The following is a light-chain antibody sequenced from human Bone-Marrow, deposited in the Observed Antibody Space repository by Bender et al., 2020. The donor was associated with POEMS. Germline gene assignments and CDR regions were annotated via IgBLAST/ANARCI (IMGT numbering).Light chain of an antibody. CDR3: CSYVGSTTSV. J-gene: IGLJ3*02. V-gene: IGLV2-11*01. CDR1: STDVGNYNY. Sequence: QSALTQPRSVSGSPGQSVTIACTGTSTDVGNYNYVSWYQQNPGKAPKVIIYDVNKRPSGVPDRFSGSKSGNTASLTISGLQAEDEADYYCCSYVGSTTSVFGGGTKLTVL. CDR2: DVN.